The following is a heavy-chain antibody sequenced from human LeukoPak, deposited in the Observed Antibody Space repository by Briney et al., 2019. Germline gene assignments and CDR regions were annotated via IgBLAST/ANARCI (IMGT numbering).Heavy chain of an antibody. CDR2: IKQDGSEK. CDR3: ARDGPAAGLYFDY. Sequence: GGSLRLSCAASGFTFSSYAMSWVRQAPGKGLEWVASIKQDGSEKYYVDSVKGRFTISRDNAKNSLYLQMNSLRAEDTAVYYCARDGPAAGLYFDYWGQGTLVTVSS. CDR1: GFTFSSYA. J-gene: IGHJ4*02. D-gene: IGHD6-13*01. V-gene: IGHV3-7*03.